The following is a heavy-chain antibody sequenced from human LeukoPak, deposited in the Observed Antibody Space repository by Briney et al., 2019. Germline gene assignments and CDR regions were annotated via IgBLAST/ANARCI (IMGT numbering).Heavy chain of an antibody. CDR2: IYTSGST. CDR1: GGSISSYY. V-gene: IGHV4-4*09. Sequence: KPSETLSLTCTVSGGSISSYYWSWIRQPPGKGLEWIGCIYTSGSTNYNPSLKSRVTISVDTSKNQFSLKLSSVTAADTAVYYCARERRGLSYYYMDVWGKGTTVTVSS. J-gene: IGHJ6*03. D-gene: IGHD2-15*01. CDR3: ARERRGLSYYYMDV.